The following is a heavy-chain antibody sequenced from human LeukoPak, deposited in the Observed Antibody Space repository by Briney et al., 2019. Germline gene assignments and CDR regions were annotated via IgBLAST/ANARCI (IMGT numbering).Heavy chain of an antibody. CDR1: GFTFSSHD. CDR2: VGTAGET. J-gene: IGHJ6*03. V-gene: IGHV3-13*01. Sequence: GGPLRLSCAASGFTFSSHDMHWVRQPTGKGLEWVSTVGTAGETYYPGSVKGRFTISRENAKNSLYLHMNGLRAGDTAVYYCARGPYCSAGSCYPRDYYYYYMDVWGKGTTVTVSS. CDR3: ARGPYCSAGSCYPRDYYYYYMDV. D-gene: IGHD2-15*01.